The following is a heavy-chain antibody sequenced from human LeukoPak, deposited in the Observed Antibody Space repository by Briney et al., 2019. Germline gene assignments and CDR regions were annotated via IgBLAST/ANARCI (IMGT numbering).Heavy chain of an antibody. D-gene: IGHD6-13*01. CDR3: ARGGNSWSPYEY. CDR1: GGSISSYY. Sequence: SETLSLTCTVSGGSISSYYWSWIRQPAGKGLEWIGRIYTSGSTNYNPSLKSRVTMSVDTSKNQFSLKLSSMTAADTAVYYCARGGNSWSPYEYWGQGTLVTVSS. CDR2: IYTSGST. V-gene: IGHV4-4*07. J-gene: IGHJ4*02.